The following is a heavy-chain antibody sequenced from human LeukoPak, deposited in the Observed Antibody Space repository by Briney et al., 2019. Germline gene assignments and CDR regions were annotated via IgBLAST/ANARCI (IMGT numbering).Heavy chain of an antibody. V-gene: IGHV4-39*07. Sequence: SETLSLTCTVSGGAISSSSYYWGWIRQPPGKGLEWIGTIYYSGTTYYNPSLESRVTISIDTSKNQFSLKLSSVTAADTAVYYCARRAGAYSHPYDYWGQGTLVTVSS. D-gene: IGHD4/OR15-4a*01. CDR2: IYYSGTT. CDR3: ARRAGAYSHPYDY. J-gene: IGHJ4*02. CDR1: GGAISSSSYY.